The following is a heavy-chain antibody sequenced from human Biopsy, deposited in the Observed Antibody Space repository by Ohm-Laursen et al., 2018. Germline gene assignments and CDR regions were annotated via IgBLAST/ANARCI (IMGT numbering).Heavy chain of an antibody. CDR3: ARGRRTSGWPYFDS. CDR1: GDSLSSGPDN. Sequence: SETLSLTCTVSGDSLSSGPDNWSWIRQPPGQGLEYIGFIYSGGNTNYNPSLQNRVAMSVDTSKNQFSLKLSSVIAADTAVYYCARGRRTSGWPYFDSWGQGTLVTVSS. CDR2: IYSGGNT. J-gene: IGHJ4*02. D-gene: IGHD6-19*01. V-gene: IGHV4-61*01.